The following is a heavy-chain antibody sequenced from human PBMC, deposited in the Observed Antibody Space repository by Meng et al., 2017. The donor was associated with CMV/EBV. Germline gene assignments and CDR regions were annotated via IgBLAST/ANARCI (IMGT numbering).Heavy chain of an antibody. CDR3: AREKRGLGYCSSTSCYYYYGMDV. Sequence: SVKVSCKASGGTFSSYAISWVRQAPGQGLEWMGGTIPIFGTANYAQKFQGRVTITTDESTSTAYMELSSLRSEDTAVYYCAREKRGLGYCSSTSCYYYYGMDVWGQGTTVTVSS. D-gene: IGHD2-2*01. V-gene: IGHV1-69*05. J-gene: IGHJ6*02. CDR2: TIPIFGTA. CDR1: GGTFSSYA.